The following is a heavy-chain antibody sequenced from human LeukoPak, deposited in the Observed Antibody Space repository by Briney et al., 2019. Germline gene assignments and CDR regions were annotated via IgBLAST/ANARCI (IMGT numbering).Heavy chain of an antibody. CDR3: ARRSQQGNLFCSGGPCYVFDF. D-gene: IGHD2-15*01. J-gene: IGHJ4*02. CDR2: INPHTGVT. V-gene: IGHV1-2*02. CDR1: GYTFTDYY. Sequence: ASVNVSYQPSGYTFTDYYILWLRQAPGQGLIWMGWINPHTGVTNYAQSFQGRVTLTRDTSTTTTYMELNSLASDDAAVYFCARRSQQGNLFCSGGPCYVFDFWGQGTLVTVSS.